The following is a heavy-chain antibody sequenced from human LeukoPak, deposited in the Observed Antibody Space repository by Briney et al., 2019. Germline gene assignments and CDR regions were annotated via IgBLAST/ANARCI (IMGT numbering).Heavy chain of an antibody. Sequence: ASVKVSCKASGYTFASHYLHWVRQAPGQGLEWMGIINPSGGVTSSAQKVQGRVTMTRDTSLSTVFMDLSSLTSEDTAVYYCARAPDTSGYFAQPNFDYWGQGTLVTVSS. CDR3: ARAPDTSGYFAQPNFDY. V-gene: IGHV1-46*01. J-gene: IGHJ4*02. D-gene: IGHD3-22*01. CDR2: INPSGGVT. CDR1: GYTFASHY.